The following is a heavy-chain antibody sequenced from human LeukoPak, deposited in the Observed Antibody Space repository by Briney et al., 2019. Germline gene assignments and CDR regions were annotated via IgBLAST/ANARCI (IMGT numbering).Heavy chain of an antibody. CDR1: GFTFSSYW. CDR3: VSVGDYGDYANYFDY. D-gene: IGHD4-17*01. Sequence: PGGSLRLSCAASGFTFSSYWMHWVRQVPGKGLVWVSRINRDGGTTGYSDSVKGRFTISRDNAKNTLYLQMNGLRAEDTAVYYCVSVGDYGDYANYFDYWGQGTLATVSS. V-gene: IGHV3-74*01. CDR2: INRDGGTT. J-gene: IGHJ4*02.